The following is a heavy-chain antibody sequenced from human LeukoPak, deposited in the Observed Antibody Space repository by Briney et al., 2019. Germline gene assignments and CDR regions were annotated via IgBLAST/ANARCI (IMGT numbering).Heavy chain of an antibody. V-gene: IGHV3-11*04. CDR3: ASDWRDSSGKFPNDSFDI. D-gene: IGHD3-22*01. CDR1: GFTFSDNY. CDR2: ISSSGSI. J-gene: IGHJ3*02. Sequence: GGSLRLSCAASGFTFSDNYMSWIRQAPGKGLEWVSYISSSGSIYYADSVKGRFTISRDNAKNSLYLQMNSLRAEDTAVYYCASDWRDSSGKFPNDSFDIWGQGTMVTVSS.